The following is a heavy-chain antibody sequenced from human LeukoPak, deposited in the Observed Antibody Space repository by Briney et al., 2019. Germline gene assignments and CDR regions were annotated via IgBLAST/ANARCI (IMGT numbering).Heavy chain of an antibody. V-gene: IGHV7-4-1*02. CDR3: ARSPPNYYDSSGYYFALYYFDY. D-gene: IGHD3-22*01. CDR2: INTNTGNP. J-gene: IGHJ4*02. CDR1: GYTFTSYA. Sequence: ASVKVSCKASGYTFTSYAMNWVRQAPGQGLEWMGWINTNTGNPTYAQGFTGRFVFSLDTSVSTAYLQISSLKAEDTAVYYCARSPPNYYDSSGYYFALYYFDYWGQGTLVTVSS.